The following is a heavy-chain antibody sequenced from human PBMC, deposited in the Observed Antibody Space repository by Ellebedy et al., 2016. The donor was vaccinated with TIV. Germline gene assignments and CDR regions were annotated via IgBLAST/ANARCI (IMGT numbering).Heavy chain of an antibody. CDR2: IYYSGST. CDR1: GGSISSSSYY. V-gene: IGHV4-39*01. D-gene: IGHD3-22*01. CDR3: ARGYDSSGISRRGRYFDL. J-gene: IGHJ2*01. Sequence: MPSETLSLTCTVSGGSISSSSYYWGWIRQPPGKGLEWIGSIYYSGSTYYNPSLKSRVTISVDTSKNQFSLKLSSVTAADTAVYYCARGYDSSGISRRGRYFDLWGRGTLVTVSS.